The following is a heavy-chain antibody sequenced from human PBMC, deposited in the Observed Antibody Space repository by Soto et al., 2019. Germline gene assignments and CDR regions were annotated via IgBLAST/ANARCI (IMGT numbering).Heavy chain of an antibody. D-gene: IGHD5-12*01. V-gene: IGHV4-39*01. Sequence: SETLSLTCSVSGGSISSGLNYWGWIRQPPGKGLEWIGSIHYTGSTYYNPSLETRVTISVDTSKNQFSLRLSSVTAADTAVYYCARHSGWLVDYWGQGTLVTVSS. CDR1: GGSISSGLNY. CDR2: IHYTGST. CDR3: ARHSGWLVDY. J-gene: IGHJ4*02.